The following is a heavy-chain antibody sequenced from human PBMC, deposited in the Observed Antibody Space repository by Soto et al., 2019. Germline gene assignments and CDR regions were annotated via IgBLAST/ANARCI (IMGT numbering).Heavy chain of an antibody. CDR1: GFTFSIYA. Sequence: QVQLVESGGGVVQPGRSLRLSCAASGFTFSIYAMHWVRQPPGKGLEWVAVISKDGSDKYYADSVKGRFTISRDNSKNTLYLQMNSLRAEDTAVYYCAREGHSGEYYFDYWGQGTLVTVSS. D-gene: IGHD4-17*01. CDR2: ISKDGSDK. V-gene: IGHV3-30-3*01. CDR3: AREGHSGEYYFDY. J-gene: IGHJ4*02.